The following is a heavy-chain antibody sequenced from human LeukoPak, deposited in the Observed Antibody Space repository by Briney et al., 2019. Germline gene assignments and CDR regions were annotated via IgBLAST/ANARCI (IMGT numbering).Heavy chain of an antibody. D-gene: IGHD1-26*01. V-gene: IGHV5-51*01. Sequence: GESLKISCKGSGYTFTDYWIGWVRQMPGKGLEWMGIIYPGDSETRYSPPLQGQVTISADESITTAYLHWSSLKASDTAIYFCARHKVGAGHFDYWGQGTLVTVSS. J-gene: IGHJ4*02. CDR1: GYTFTDYW. CDR2: IYPGDSET. CDR3: ARHKVGAGHFDY.